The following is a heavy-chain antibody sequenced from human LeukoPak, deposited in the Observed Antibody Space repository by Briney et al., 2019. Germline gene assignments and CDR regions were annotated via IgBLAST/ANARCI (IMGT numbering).Heavy chain of an antibody. V-gene: IGHV3-21*01. CDR1: GLTFSSYT. CDR3: AREDIDP. J-gene: IGHJ5*02. Sequence: GGSLRLSCAASGLTFSSYTMNWVRQAPGKGLEWVSSISSSSSYIYYAESVKGRFTISRDNAKNSLYLQMNSLRADDTAVYYCAREDIDPWGQGTLVTVSS. D-gene: IGHD2-15*01. CDR2: ISSSSSYI.